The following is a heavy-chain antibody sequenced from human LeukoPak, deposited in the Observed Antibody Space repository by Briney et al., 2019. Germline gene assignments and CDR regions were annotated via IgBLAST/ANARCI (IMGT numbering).Heavy chain of an antibody. D-gene: IGHD2-8*01. CDR1: GYSFRDYW. V-gene: IGHV1-2*02. CDR2: IDPKTGNQ. CDR3: ARGGFHHGFDF. J-gene: IGHJ4*02. Sequence: ASVKVSCKASGYSFRDYWMHWVRQAPGQGLEWMGWIDPKTGNQNYAQKFQGRVTMTSDTSIITFYMELSRLTSDDTAVYYCARGGFHHGFDFWGQGTVVTVSS.